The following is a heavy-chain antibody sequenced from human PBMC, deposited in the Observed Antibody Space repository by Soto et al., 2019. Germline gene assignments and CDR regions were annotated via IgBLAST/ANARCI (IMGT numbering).Heavy chain of an antibody. D-gene: IGHD3-10*01. V-gene: IGHV6-1*01. CDR3: ARERGFLSEAFDI. CDR1: GDSVSSNSAA. CDR2: TYYRSQWHN. Sequence: SQTLSLTCAISGDSVSSNSAAWNCIRQSPSRGLEWLGRTYYRSQWHNDYAESVKSRITINPDTSKNQFSLQLNSMTPEDTAVYYCARERGFLSEAFDIWGRGTMVTVSS. J-gene: IGHJ3*02.